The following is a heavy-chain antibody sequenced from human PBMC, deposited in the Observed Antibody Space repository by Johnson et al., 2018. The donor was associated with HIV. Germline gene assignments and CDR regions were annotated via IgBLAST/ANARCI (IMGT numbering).Heavy chain of an antibody. CDR2: LSYDGSNK. J-gene: IGHJ3*02. Sequence: QVQLVESGGGVVQPGRSLRLSCAASGFTFSSYAMHWVRQAPGKGLEWVAVLSYDGSNKYYADSVKGRFTISRDNSKNTLYLQMNSLRAEDTAVYYCARGGSIAARREAFDIWGQGTMVTVSS. D-gene: IGHD6-6*01. CDR3: ARGGSIAARREAFDI. V-gene: IGHV3-30*04. CDR1: GFTFSSYA.